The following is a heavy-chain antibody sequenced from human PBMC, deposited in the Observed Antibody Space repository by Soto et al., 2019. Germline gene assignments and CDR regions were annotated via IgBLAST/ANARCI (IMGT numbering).Heavy chain of an antibody. D-gene: IGHD6-13*01. J-gene: IGHJ5*02. CDR1: GYTFTSYG. Sequence: ASVKVSCKASGYTFTSYGISWVRQAPGQGLEWMGWISAYNDNTNYAQKLQGRVTMTTDTSASTAYLELRSLRSDDTAVYYCARDFSTSWPNWFDPWGQGTLVTVSS. V-gene: IGHV1-18*04. CDR3: ARDFSTSWPNWFDP. CDR2: ISAYNDNT.